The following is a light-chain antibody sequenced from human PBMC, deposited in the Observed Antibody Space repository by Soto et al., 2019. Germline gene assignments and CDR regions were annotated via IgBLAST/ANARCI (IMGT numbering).Light chain of an antibody. V-gene: IGKV1-39*01. CDR1: QSVARF. Sequence: DIQMTQSPSSLSASVGDRVTITCRASQSVARFLNWYQQKPGKAPKLLIFAASSLQSGVPSRFSGSGSGTHFTLTINSLQPEDFATYYCQQNYSPPPVTFGQGTRLEMK. CDR3: QQNYSPPPVT. CDR2: AAS. J-gene: IGKJ5*01.